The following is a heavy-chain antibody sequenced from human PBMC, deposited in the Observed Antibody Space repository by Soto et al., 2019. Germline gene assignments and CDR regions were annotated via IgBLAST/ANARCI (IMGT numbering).Heavy chain of an antibody. CDR1: GFTFSSYG. V-gene: IGHV3-30*18. CDR3: AKDSRGSYSGYYYYYGMDV. CDR2: ISYDGSNK. J-gene: IGHJ6*02. Sequence: VQLVESGGGVVQPGRSLRLSCAASGFTFSSYGMHWVRQAPGKGLEWVAVISYDGSNKYYADSVKGRFTISRDNSKNTLYLQMNSLRAEDTAVYYCAKDSRGSYSGYYYYYGMDVWGQGTTVTVSS. D-gene: IGHD1-26*01.